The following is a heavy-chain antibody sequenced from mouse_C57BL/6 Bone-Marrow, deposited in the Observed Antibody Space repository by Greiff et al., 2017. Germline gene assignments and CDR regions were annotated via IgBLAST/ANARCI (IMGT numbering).Heavy chain of an antibody. Sequence: VQLQQPGAELVQPGASVNLSCKASGYTFTSYWMHWVKQRPGRGLEWIGRIDPNSGGTKYNEKFKSKVTLTVDKPSSTAYMQLSSLTSEDSAVYYCAHGNYLYWYFAVWGTGTTVTVSA. CDR1: GYTFTSYW. CDR3: AHGNYLYWYFAV. V-gene: IGHV1-72*01. CDR2: IDPNSGGT. D-gene: IGHD2-1*01. J-gene: IGHJ1*03.